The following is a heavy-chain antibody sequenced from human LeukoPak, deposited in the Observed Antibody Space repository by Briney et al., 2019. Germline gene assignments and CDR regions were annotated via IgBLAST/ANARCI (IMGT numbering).Heavy chain of an antibody. CDR3: ARDSGTGYSSSWFDY. Sequence: GASVKVSCKASGYTFTGYYMHWVRQAPGQGLEWMGWINPNSGGTNYAQKFQGRVTMARDTSISTAYMELSRLRSDDTAVYYCARDSGTGYSSSWFDYWGHGTLVTVSS. CDR2: INPNSGGT. D-gene: IGHD6-13*01. J-gene: IGHJ4*01. V-gene: IGHV1-2*02. CDR1: GYTFTGYY.